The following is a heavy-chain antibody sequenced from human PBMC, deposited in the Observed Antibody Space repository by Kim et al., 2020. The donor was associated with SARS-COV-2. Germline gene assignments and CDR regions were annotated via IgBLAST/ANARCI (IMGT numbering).Heavy chain of an antibody. CDR3: ARVCGGIAARRYWFDP. CDR1: GFTFSDYY. Sequence: GGSLRLSCAASGFTFSDYYMSWIRQAPGKGLEWVSYISSSSSYTNYADSVKGRFTISRDNAKNSLYLQMNSLRAEDTAVYYCARVCGGIAARRYWFDPWGQGTLVTVSS. J-gene: IGHJ5*02. CDR2: ISSSSSYT. D-gene: IGHD6-6*01. V-gene: IGHV3-11*06.